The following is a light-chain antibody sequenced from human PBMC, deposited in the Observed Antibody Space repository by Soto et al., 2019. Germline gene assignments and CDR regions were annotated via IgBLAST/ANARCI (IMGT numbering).Light chain of an antibody. J-gene: IGKJ4*01. Sequence: DIHMSQSPSTLSASVGYRFTITCRASQSINGWLAWYQQKSGKAPKLLMYKASNLETGVPSRFSGSGSGTEFTLTISSLQSEDFAFYYCQQYIRSPLTFGGGTKVDIK. CDR1: QSINGW. CDR2: KAS. CDR3: QQYIRSPLT. V-gene: IGKV1-5*03.